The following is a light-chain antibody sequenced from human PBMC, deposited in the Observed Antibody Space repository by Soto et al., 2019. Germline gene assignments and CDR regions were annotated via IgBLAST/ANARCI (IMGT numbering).Light chain of an antibody. CDR3: QQTFSPPYT. CDR1: QSISNS. Sequence: DIQMTQSLSSLSASVGDTVTITCRASQSISNSLSWYQQKPWKAPKFLIYVVSTLQRGVPSRFSGSGSGTDFTLTISSLQPEDVATYYCQQTFSPPYTFGQGTKLEIK. CDR2: VVS. V-gene: IGKV1-39*01. J-gene: IGKJ2*01.